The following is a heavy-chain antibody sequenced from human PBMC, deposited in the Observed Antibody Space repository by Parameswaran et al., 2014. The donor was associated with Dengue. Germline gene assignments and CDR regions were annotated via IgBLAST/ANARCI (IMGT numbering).Heavy chain of an antibody. Sequence: RWIRQPPGKGLEWIGYIYYSGSTNYNPSLKSRVTISVDTSKNQFSLKLSSVTAADTAVYYCASAEDYYYYGMDVWGQGTTVTVSS. J-gene: IGHJ6*02. CDR2: IYYSGST. CDR3: ASAEDYYYYGMDV. V-gene: IGHV4-59*08.